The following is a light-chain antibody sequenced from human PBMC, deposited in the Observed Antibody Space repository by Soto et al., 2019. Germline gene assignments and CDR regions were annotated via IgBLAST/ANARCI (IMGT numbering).Light chain of an antibody. V-gene: IGKV1-39*01. CDR1: QTIIRY. Sequence: DIQMTQSPSSLSASVGDRVTITCRASQTIIRYLNWYQQKPGRAPNLLIYAASSLQSGVPSRFSVSGSGTEFTLTISSLQPEDFATYYCQQSYSTLFTFGPGTKVEIK. CDR3: QQSYSTLFT. J-gene: IGKJ3*01. CDR2: AAS.